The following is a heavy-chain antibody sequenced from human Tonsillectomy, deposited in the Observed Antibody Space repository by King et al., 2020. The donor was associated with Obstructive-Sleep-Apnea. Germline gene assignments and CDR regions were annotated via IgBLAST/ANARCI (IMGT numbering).Heavy chain of an antibody. Sequence: VQLVESGGGVVQPGRSLRLSCAASGFTFSSYGMHWVRQAPGKGLEWVAVISYDGSNKYYADSVKGRFTISRDNSKNTLYLQMNSLRAEDTAVYYCAKDDYKRPQWLVRAWGQGTLVTVSS. V-gene: IGHV3-30*18. CDR3: AKDDYKRPQWLVRA. CDR2: ISYDGSNK. CDR1: GFTFSSYG. D-gene: IGHD6-19*01. J-gene: IGHJ5*02.